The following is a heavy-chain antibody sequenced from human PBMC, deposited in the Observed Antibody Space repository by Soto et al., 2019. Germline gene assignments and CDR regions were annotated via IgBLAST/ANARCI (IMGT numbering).Heavy chain of an antibody. D-gene: IGHD3-22*01. Sequence: GGSLRLSCAASGFTFSSYSMNWVRQAPGKGLEWVSYISSSSSTIYYADSVKGRFTISRDNAKNSLYLQMNSLRDEDTAVYYSVHSSLRYYYDSSGYPDYWGQGTLVTVSS. J-gene: IGHJ4*02. CDR3: VHSSLRYYYDSSGYPDY. V-gene: IGHV3-48*02. CDR1: GFTFSSYS. CDR2: ISSSSSTI.